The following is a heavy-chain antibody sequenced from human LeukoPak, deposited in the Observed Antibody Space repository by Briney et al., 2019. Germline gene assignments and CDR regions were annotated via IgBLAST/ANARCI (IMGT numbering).Heavy chain of an antibody. CDR1: GFTFSGYW. Sequence: PGGSLRLSCATSGFTFSGYWMTWVRQPPGKGLEWVANINQGSSDISYVGSVRGRFTISRDNSKNTLCLQMNSLRAEDTAVYYCAKGISGSCYSGSNYWGQGTLVTVSS. J-gene: IGHJ4*02. CDR2: INQGSSDI. CDR3: AKGISGSCYSGSNY. D-gene: IGHD2-15*01. V-gene: IGHV3-7*01.